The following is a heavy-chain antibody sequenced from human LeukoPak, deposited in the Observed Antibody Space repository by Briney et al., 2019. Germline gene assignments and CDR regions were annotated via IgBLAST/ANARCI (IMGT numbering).Heavy chain of an antibody. CDR2: INHSGST. D-gene: IGHD6-13*01. Sequence: PSETLSLTCAVYGGSFSGYYWSWIRQPPGKGLEWIGEINHSGSTNYNPSLKNRVTISVDTSKNQFSLKLSSVTAADTAVYYCARDYSSSWYLIYYYYGMDVWGQGTTVTVSS. CDR3: ARDYSSSWYLIYYYYGMDV. CDR1: GGSFSGYY. V-gene: IGHV4-34*01. J-gene: IGHJ6*02.